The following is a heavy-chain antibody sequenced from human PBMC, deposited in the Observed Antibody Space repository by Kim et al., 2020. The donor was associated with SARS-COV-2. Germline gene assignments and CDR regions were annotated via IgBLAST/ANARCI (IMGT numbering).Heavy chain of an antibody. CDR3: ARHVGSSGWLFDY. J-gene: IGHJ4*02. CDR1: GGSISSSSYY. CDR2: IYYSGST. Sequence: SETLSLTCTVSGGSISSSSYYWGWIRQPPGKGLEWIGSIYYSGSTYYNPSLKSRVTISVDTSKNQFSLKLSSVTAADTAVYYCARHVGSSGWLFDYWGQGTLVTVSS. V-gene: IGHV4-39*01. D-gene: IGHD6-19*01.